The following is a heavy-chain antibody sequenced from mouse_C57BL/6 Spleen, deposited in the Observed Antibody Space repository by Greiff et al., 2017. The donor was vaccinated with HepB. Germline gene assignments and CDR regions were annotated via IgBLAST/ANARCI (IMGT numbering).Heavy chain of an antibody. CDR3: ASLNYYGSSYGGYFDV. CDR1: GFTFSSYT. D-gene: IGHD1-1*01. CDR2: ISGGGGNT. Sequence: DVQLVESGGGLVKPGGSLKLSCAASGFTFSSYTMSWVRQTPEKRLEWVATISGGGGNTYYPDSVKGRFTISRDNAKNTLYLQMSSLRSEDTALYYCASLNYYGSSYGGYFDVWGTGTTVTVSS. V-gene: IGHV5-9*01. J-gene: IGHJ1*03.